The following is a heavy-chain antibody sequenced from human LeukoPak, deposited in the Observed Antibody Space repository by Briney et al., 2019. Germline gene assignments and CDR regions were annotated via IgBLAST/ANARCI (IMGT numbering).Heavy chain of an antibody. Sequence: ASVKVSCKASGYTFTSYAMHWVRQAPGQRLEWMGWINAGNGNTKYSQKFQGRVTITRDTSASTAYMELSSLRSEDTAVYYCARVPNPYSSSWYSGSRGYFDYWGQGTLVTVSS. CDR1: GYTFTSYA. CDR2: INAGNGNT. CDR3: ARVPNPYSSSWYSGSRGYFDY. V-gene: IGHV1-3*01. D-gene: IGHD6-13*01. J-gene: IGHJ4*02.